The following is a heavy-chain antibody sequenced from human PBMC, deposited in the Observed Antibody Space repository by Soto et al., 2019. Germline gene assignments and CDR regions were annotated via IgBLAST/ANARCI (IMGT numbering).Heavy chain of an antibody. CDR2: IIPIFGTA. Sequence: QVQLVQSGAEVKKPGSSVKVSCKASGGTFSSYAISWVRQAPGQGLEWMGGIIPIFGTANYAQKFQGRVNITREKPKGTGYKGRGSLGFGDTGVFYWAEGSCYNGVGFRGGGYFDYWGQGTLVTVSS. J-gene: IGHJ4*02. V-gene: IGHV1-69*06. CDR3: AEGSCYNGVGFRGGGYFDY. CDR1: GGTFSSYA. D-gene: IGHD2-8*01.